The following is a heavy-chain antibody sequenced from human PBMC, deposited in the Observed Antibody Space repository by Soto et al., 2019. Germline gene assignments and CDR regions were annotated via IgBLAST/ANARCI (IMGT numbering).Heavy chain of an antibody. V-gene: IGHV3-23*01. CDR2: ISGGGDRT. CDR1: GFTFINYA. Sequence: EVQLLESGGGLVQPGGSLRLSCVGSGFTFINYAMNWVRQTPGKGLEWVSTISGGGDRTFDADTVKGRFTISRDNFKNTVNLQMNSLRADDTAVYYCARKVLGSTSRPDWWYFDLWGRGTLVTASS. CDR3: ARKVLGSTSRPDWWYFDL. D-gene: IGHD2-2*01. J-gene: IGHJ2*01.